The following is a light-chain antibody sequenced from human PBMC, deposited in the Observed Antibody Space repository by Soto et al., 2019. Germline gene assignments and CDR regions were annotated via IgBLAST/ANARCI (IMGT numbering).Light chain of an antibody. Sequence: QSVLTQPRSVSGSPGQSVTISCTGTTSDVGGFNYVSWYQQYPGRAPKLIISDVNKRPSGVPDRFSGSKSGNTASLTISGLQADDEAVYYCCSYAGSYSYVFGTGTKLTVL. CDR2: DVN. V-gene: IGLV2-11*01. CDR1: TSDVGGFNY. J-gene: IGLJ1*01. CDR3: CSYAGSYSYV.